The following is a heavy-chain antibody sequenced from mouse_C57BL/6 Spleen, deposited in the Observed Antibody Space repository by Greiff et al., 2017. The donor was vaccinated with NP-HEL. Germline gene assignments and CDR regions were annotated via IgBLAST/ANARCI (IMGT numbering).Heavy chain of an antibody. J-gene: IGHJ2*01. CDR3: ARGRYDYNYFDY. CDR2: IDPSDSYT. CDR1: GYTFTSYW. D-gene: IGHD2-4*01. Sequence: VQLQQSGAELVMPGASVKLSCKASGYTFTSYWMHWVKQRPGQGLEWIGEIDPSDSYTNYNQKFKGKSTLTVDKSSRTAYMQLSSLTSEDSAVYYCARGRYDYNYFDYWGQGTTLTVSS. V-gene: IGHV1-69*01.